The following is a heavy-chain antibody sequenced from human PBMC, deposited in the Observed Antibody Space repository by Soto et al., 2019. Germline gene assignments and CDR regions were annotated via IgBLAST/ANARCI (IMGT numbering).Heavy chain of an antibody. CDR2: IWYDGSNK. V-gene: IGHV3-33*06. J-gene: IGHJ6*02. CDR3: AKAQYYYGMDV. Sequence: SLRLSCAASGFTFSSYGMHWVRQAPGKGLEWVAVIWYDGSNKYYADSVKGRFTISRDNSKNTLYLQMNSLRAEDTAVYYCAKAQYYYGMDVWGQGTTVTVSS. CDR1: GFTFSSYG.